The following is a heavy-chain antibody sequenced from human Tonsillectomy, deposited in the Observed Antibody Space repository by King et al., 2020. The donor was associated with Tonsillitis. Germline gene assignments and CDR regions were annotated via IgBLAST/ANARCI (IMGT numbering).Heavy chain of an antibody. CDR2: ISYDGSNK. D-gene: IGHD2-15*01. Sequence: VQLVESGGGVVQSGRSLRLSCAASGFTFNSYGMHWVRQAPGKGLEWEAVISYDGSNKYYADSVKGRFTISRDNSKNTLYLQMNSLRTEDTAVYYCAKEKGGYCSGGSCYWDAFDIWGQGTMVTVSS. J-gene: IGHJ3*02. V-gene: IGHV3-30*18. CDR3: AKEKGGYCSGGSCYWDAFDI. CDR1: GFTFNSYG.